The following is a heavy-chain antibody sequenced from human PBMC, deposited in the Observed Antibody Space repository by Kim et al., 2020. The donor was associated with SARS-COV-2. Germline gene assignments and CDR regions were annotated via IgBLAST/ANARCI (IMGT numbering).Heavy chain of an antibody. D-gene: IGHD3-22*01. Sequence: GGSLRLSCAVSGFTFSSYAMSWVRQAPGKGLEWVSAISGSGGSTYYADSVKGRFTITRDNSKNTLYLQMNSLRAEDTAVYYCAKVTYYYDSSGYYPFDYWGQGTLVTVSS. J-gene: IGHJ4*02. CDR2: ISGSGGST. CDR3: AKVTYYYDSSGYYPFDY. V-gene: IGHV3-23*01. CDR1: GFTFSSYA.